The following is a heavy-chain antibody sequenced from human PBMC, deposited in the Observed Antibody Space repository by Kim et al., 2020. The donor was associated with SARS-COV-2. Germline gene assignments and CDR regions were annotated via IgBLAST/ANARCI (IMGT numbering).Heavy chain of an antibody. D-gene: IGHD5-12*01. Sequence: NDARKFQGRVTITADESTSTAYMGLSSLRSEDTAVYYCARGRATNDAFEIWGQGTMVTVSS. CDR3: ARGRATNDAFEI. V-gene: IGHV1-69*01. J-gene: IGHJ3*02.